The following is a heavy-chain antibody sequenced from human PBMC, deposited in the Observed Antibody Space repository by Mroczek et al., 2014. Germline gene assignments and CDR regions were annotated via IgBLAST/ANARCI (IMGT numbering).Heavy chain of an antibody. Sequence: QVQLVQSGPGLVKPSQTLSLTCTVSGGSISSGDYYWSWIRQPPGKGLEWIGYIYYSGSTYYNPSLKSRVTISVDTSKNQFSLKLSSVTAADTAVYYCARVAGQSYQLLYDYYYYYMDVWGKGTTVTVSS. CDR2: IYYSGST. J-gene: IGHJ6*03. V-gene: IGHV4-30-4*01. CDR3: ARVAGQSYQLLYDYYYYYMDV. D-gene: IGHD2-2*02. CDR1: GGSISSGDYY.